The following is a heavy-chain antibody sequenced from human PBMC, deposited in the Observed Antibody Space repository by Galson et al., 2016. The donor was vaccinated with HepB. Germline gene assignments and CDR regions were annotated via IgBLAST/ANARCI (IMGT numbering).Heavy chain of an antibody. CDR1: GFTFSIHD. Sequence: SLRLSCAASGFTFSIHDMHWVRQATGKSLEWVSAIETSGATYYPDSAKGRFTISRENGKNTLYLQIDSLRAGDTAVYYCTRGKSLWTMPWNYGLDVWGKGTTVTVSS. J-gene: IGHJ6*04. CDR3: TRGKSLWTMPWNYGLDV. CDR2: IETSGAT. V-gene: IGHV3-13*01. D-gene: IGHD2-2*01.